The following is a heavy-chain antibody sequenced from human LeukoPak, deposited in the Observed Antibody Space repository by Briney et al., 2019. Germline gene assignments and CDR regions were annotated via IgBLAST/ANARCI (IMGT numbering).Heavy chain of an antibody. CDR2: IIPIFGTA. CDR1: EGTFSSYA. V-gene: IGHV1-69*06. CDR3: ASHYYGSGSSWFDP. Sequence: SVKVSCKASEGTFSSYAISWVRQAPGQGLEWMGGIIPIFGTANYAQKFQGRVTITADKSTSTAYMELSSLRSEDTAVYYCASHYYGSGSSWFDPWGQGTLVTVSS. D-gene: IGHD3-10*01. J-gene: IGHJ5*02.